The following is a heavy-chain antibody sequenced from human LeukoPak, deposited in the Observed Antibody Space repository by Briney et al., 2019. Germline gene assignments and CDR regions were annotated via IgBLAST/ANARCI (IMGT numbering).Heavy chain of an antibody. CDR3: VRGAFDFWSGSVHTFDS. CDR1: GGSINGHC. J-gene: IGHJ4*02. Sequence: SETLSLTCAVSGGSINGHCWSWIRQPPGKAPEWLGYFYYTGDTKYNPSLHSRVTLSVDTSKNQFSLKLTSVTAADTAVYYCVRGAFDFWSGSVHTFDSWGQGTLVTVSA. D-gene: IGHD3-3*01. V-gene: IGHV4-59*11. CDR2: FYYTGDT.